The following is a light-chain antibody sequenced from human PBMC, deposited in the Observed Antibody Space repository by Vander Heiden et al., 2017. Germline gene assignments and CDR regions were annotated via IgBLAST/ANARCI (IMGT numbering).Light chain of an antibody. J-gene: IGLJ2*01. CDR1: ALPKQY. Sequence: SYELTQPPPVSVSPGQTARITCSGDALPKQYAYWYQQKPGQAPVLVIYKDSERPSGIPERFSGSSSGTTVTLTISGVQAEDEADYYCQSADSSGTYGNVVFGGGTKLTVL. V-gene: IGLV3-25*03. CDR2: KDS. CDR3: QSADSSGTYGNVV.